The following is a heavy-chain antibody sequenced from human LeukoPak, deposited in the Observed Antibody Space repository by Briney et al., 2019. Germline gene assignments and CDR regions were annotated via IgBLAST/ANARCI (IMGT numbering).Heavy chain of an antibody. V-gene: IGHV3-7*04. CDR2: IKQDGSEK. CDR1: RFTFTSYW. D-gene: IGHD7-27*01. CDR3: GRFTRSGDSVY. J-gene: IGHJ4*02. Sequence: GGTLSLSCAPSRFTFTSYWMSAVRQAPRKGLGWVAYIKQDGSEKQYVHSVRGGSAISRDNARNSLYLHRNRLPAEDTAVYYCGRFTRSGDSVYWGQGTLVTVSS.